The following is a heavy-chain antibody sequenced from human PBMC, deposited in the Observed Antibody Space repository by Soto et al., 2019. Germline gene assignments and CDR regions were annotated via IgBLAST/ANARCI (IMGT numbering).Heavy chain of an antibody. V-gene: IGHV3-30*18. Sequence: GRSLRLSCAASGFTFSSYGMHWVRQAPGKGLEWVAVISYDGSNKYYADSVKGRFTISRDNSKNTLYLQMNSLRAEDTAVYYCAKDLIVVVPAASPRDYYYGMDVWGQGTTVTVSS. CDR2: ISYDGSNK. D-gene: IGHD2-2*01. CDR1: GFTFSSYG. J-gene: IGHJ6*02. CDR3: AKDLIVVVPAASPRDYYYGMDV.